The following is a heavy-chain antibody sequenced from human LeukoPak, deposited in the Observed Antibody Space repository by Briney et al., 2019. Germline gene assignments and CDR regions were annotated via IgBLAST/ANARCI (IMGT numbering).Heavy chain of an antibody. CDR2: IIPIFGTA. Sequence: GSSVNVSCKASGGTFSSYAISWVRQAPGQGLEWMGRIIPIFGTANYAQKFQGRVTITADESTSTAYMELSSLRSEDTAVYYCARAVRVAYDTLGAFDIWGQGTMVTVSS. CDR1: GGTFSSYA. V-gene: IGHV1-69*15. CDR3: ARAVRVAYDTLGAFDI. D-gene: IGHD3-22*01. J-gene: IGHJ3*02.